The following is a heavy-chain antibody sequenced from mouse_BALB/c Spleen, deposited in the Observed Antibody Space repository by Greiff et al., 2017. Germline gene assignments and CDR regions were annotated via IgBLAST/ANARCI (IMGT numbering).Heavy chain of an antibody. CDR3: ARKRLTTADDY. CDR2: INPSNGRT. J-gene: IGHJ2*01. CDR1: GYTFTSYW. D-gene: IGHD1-2*01. Sequence: VQLQQSGPELVKPGASVKVSCKASGYTFTSYWMHWVKQRPGQGLEWIGEINPSNGRTNYNEKFKSKATLTVDKSSSTAYMQLSSLTSEDSAVYYCARKRLTTADDYWGQGTTLTVSS. V-gene: IGHV1S81*02.